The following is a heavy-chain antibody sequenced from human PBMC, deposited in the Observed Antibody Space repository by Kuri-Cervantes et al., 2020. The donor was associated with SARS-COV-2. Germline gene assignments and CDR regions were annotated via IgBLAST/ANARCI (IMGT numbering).Heavy chain of an antibody. CDR1: GFTFKNYG. CDR2: IRYDGSNK. D-gene: IGHD6-19*01. V-gene: IGHV3-30*02. J-gene: IGHJ6*02. CDR3: ARAGIDSGWYYGMDV. Sequence: GESLKISCAASGFTFKNYGMDWVRQAPGKGLEWVAFIRYDGSNKYYADSVKGRFTISRDNSKNTLYLQMNSLRAEDTAVYYCARAGIDSGWYYGMDVWGQGTTVTRSS.